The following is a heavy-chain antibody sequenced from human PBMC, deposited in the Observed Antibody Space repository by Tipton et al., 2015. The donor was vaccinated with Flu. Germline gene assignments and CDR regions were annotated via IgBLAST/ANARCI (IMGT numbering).Heavy chain of an antibody. CDR1: GFTFSSYA. CDR3: AKDSHTSGWYGSFQL. D-gene: IGHD6-19*01. Sequence: CAASGFTFSSYAMHWVRQAPGKGLEWVAVIPFHGSNEYYVDSVKGRFIISRDNSKNTVYLQMNSLRAEDTAVYYCAKDSHTSGWYGSFQLWGQGTLVTVSS. J-gene: IGHJ1*01. V-gene: IGHV3-30*18. CDR2: IPFHGSNE.